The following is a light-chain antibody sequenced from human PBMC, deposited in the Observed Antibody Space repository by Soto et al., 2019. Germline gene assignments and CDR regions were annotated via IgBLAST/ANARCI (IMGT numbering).Light chain of an antibody. J-gene: IGKJ2*01. CDR2: AAS. CDR3: QQSYTTPYT. CDR1: QSISSY. Sequence: DIQMTQSPSSLSASVGDRVTITCRASQSISSYLNWYQQKPGKAPKLLIYAASSLQSGVPSRFSGSGSGTDFTLAISSLQPEDFATYHCQQSYTTPYTFGQGTKQEIK. V-gene: IGKV1-39*01.